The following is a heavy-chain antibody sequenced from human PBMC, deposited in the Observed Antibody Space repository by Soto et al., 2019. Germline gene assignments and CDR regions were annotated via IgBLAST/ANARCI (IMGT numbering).Heavy chain of an antibody. CDR1: GGTFSSYA. J-gene: IGHJ5*02. CDR3: ARARLMVYAIAAADWSDP. D-gene: IGHD2-8*01. Sequence: SVKVSCKASGGTFSSYAISWVRQAPGQGLEWMGGIIPIFGTANYAQKFQGRVTITADESTSTAYMELSSLRSVDTAVYYCARARLMVYAIAAADWSDPWGQGTLVTVSS. V-gene: IGHV1-69*13. CDR2: IIPIFGTA.